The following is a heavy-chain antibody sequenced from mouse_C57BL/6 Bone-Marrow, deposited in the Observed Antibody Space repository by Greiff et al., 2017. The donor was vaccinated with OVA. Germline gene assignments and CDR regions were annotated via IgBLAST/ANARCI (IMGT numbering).Heavy chain of an antibody. V-gene: IGHV1-54*01. CDR2: LNPGSGGT. D-gene: IGHD1-1*01. Sequence: QVQLKASGAELVRPGTSVKVSCKASGYAFTNYLIEWVKQRPGQGLEWIGVLNPGSGGTNYNEKFKGKATLTADKSSSTAYMQLSSLTSEDSAVYFCAKGYYGSPLDYWGQGTTLTVSS. CDR3: AKGYYGSPLDY. CDR1: GYAFTNYL. J-gene: IGHJ2*01.